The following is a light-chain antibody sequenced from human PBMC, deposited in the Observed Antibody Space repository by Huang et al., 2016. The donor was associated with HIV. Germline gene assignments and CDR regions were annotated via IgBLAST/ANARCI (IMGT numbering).Light chain of an antibody. Sequence: DIQMTQSPSTLSAFVGDRLTTTCRASQNISSWLAWYQQKPGKAPRLLIYKISSLEGGVPSRFSGSGSGTEFTLTISSLQPDDIGTYYCQYGETFGQGSKVEVK. CDR1: QNISSW. J-gene: IGKJ1*01. CDR3: QYGET. CDR2: KIS. V-gene: IGKV1-5*03.